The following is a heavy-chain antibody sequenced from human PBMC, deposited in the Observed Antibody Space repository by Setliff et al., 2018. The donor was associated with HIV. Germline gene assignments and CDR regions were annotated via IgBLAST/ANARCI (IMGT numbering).Heavy chain of an antibody. J-gene: IGHJ5*02. CDR2: MNPNSGNT. Sequence: ASVKVSCKASGYTLSSYDINWVRQATGQGLEWMGWMNPNSGNTGYAQKFQGRVTMTRNTSISTAYMELSSLRSEDTAVYYCVGGPLDSSGWYEEYRWFDPWGQGTLVTVSS. CDR1: GYTLSSYD. D-gene: IGHD6-19*01. V-gene: IGHV1-8*02. CDR3: VGGPLDSSGWYEEYRWFDP.